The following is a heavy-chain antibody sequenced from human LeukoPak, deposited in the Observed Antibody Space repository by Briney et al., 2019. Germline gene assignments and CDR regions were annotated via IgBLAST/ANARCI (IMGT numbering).Heavy chain of an antibody. J-gene: IGHJ6*03. CDR2: ISSSSSTI. CDR3: ARGFMWALRYYYYYMDV. V-gene: IGHV3-48*04. D-gene: IGHD1-26*01. Sequence: GGSLRLSCAASGFTFSNAWMSWVRQAPGKGLEWVSYISSSSSTIYYADSVRGRFTISRDNAKNSLYLQMNSLRAEDTAVYYCARGFMWALRYYYYYMDVWGKGTTVTVSS. CDR1: GFTFSNAW.